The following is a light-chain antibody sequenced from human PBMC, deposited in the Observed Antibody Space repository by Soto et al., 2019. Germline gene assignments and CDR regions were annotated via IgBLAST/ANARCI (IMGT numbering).Light chain of an antibody. CDR1: QSIRNY. Sequence: DIPMTQSPSTLAAAVGARVPLPCRASQSIRNYLNWYQQKPGRAPKLLIYAASSLQSGVPSRFSGSGSGTDFTLTISSLQPEDFATYYCQQANSFPRTFGQGTKVDIK. CDR3: QQANSFPRT. V-gene: IGKV1-39*01. J-gene: IGKJ1*01. CDR2: AAS.